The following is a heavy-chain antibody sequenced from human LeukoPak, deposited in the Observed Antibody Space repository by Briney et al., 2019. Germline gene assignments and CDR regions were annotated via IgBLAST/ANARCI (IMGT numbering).Heavy chain of an antibody. V-gene: IGHV1-2*02. CDR3: ARVSEGGGWAYDI. J-gene: IGHJ3*02. CDR1: GYSFTGYY. D-gene: IGHD6-19*01. CDR2: INPNSGGT. Sequence: GASVKVSCKAFGYSFTGYYMHWVRQAPGQGLEWMGWINPNSGGTNYVQKLQGRVTMTRDTSISTAYMELSRLRSDDTAVYYCARVSEGGGWAYDIWGQGTMVTVSS.